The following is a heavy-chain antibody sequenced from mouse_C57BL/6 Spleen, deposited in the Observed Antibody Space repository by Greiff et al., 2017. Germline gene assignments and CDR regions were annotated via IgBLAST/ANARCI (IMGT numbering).Heavy chain of an antibody. V-gene: IGHV5-6*01. CDR2: ISSGGSYT. CDR1: GFTFSSYG. CDR3: ARQLRPDWYFDV. Sequence: EVKVVESGGDLVKPGGSLKLSCAASGFTFSSYGMSWVRQTPDKRLEWVATISSGGSYTYYPDSVKGRFTISRDNAKNTLYLQMSSLKSEDTAMYYCARQLRPDWYFDVWGTGTTVTVSS. D-gene: IGHD1-2*01. J-gene: IGHJ1*03.